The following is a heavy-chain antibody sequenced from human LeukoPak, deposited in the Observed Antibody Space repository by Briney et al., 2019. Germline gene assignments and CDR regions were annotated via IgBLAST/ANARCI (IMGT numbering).Heavy chain of an antibody. V-gene: IGHV3-20*04. J-gene: IGHJ4*02. CDR3: ARSPPPAIYYESSGYYYFDY. CDR2: INWNGGST. D-gene: IGHD3-22*01. Sequence: PGGSLRLSCAASAFTFDGYGMSWVRQAPGKGLEWVSGINWNGGSTGYADSVKGRFTISRDNAKNSLYLQMNSLRAEDTALYYCARSPPPAIYYESSGYYYFDYWGQGTLVTVSS. CDR1: AFTFDGYG.